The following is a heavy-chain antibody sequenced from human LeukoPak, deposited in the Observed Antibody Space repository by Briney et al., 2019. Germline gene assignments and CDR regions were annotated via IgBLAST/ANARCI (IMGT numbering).Heavy chain of an antibody. CDR1: GFTFSSYT. CDR3: ARGMRQIDDAFDL. V-gene: IGHV3-21*01. Sequence: GGSLRLSCAASGFTFSSYTMNWVRQAPGKGLEWVSSISGTSTYIYDADSVKGRFTVFRDNANNSLYLQMNSLRAEDTAMYYCARGMRQIDDAFDLWGQGTMVTVSS. D-gene: IGHD6-25*01. J-gene: IGHJ3*01. CDR2: ISGTSTYI.